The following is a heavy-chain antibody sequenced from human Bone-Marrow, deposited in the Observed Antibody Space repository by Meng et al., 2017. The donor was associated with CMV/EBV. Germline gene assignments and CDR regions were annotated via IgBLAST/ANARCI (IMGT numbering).Heavy chain of an antibody. J-gene: IGHJ4*02. Sequence: FTCSGYSMNWVRQAPGKGLEWVSSISSLSSYRYYADSVKGRFTISRDNAKNSLYLQMNSLRAEDTAVYYCARDGGSVSMIVVANYFDYWGQGTLVTVSS. CDR1: FTCSGYS. CDR3: ARDGGSVSMIVVANYFDY. V-gene: IGHV3-21*01. D-gene: IGHD3-22*01. CDR2: ISSLSSYR.